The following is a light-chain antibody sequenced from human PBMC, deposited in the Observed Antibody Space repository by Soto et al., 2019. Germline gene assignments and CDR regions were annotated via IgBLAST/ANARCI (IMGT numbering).Light chain of an antibody. V-gene: IGKV3-20*01. CDR3: QQYCSSPCT. J-gene: IGKJ2*02. Sequence: EIVLTQSPGTLSLSPGERATLSCRASQSVSSSYLAWYQQKPGQAPRLLIYGASSRATGILDRFSGSGAGTDFTLTISRLAPEDFAVYYCQQYCSSPCTFGQGTKVEI. CDR1: QSVSSSY. CDR2: GAS.